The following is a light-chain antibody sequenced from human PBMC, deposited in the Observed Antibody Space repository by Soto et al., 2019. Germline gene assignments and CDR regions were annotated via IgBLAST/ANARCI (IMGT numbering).Light chain of an antibody. CDR1: QSVSSSY. V-gene: IGKV3-20*01. CDR3: QQYGSSPPYT. J-gene: IGKJ2*01. CDR2: GAS. Sequence: EIVLTQSPGTLSLSPGERATLSCRASQSVSSSYLAWYQHKPGQAPRLLIYGASSRATGIPDSFSGSGSGTDCTLTSSRLEPEDYAVYYCQQYGSSPPYTFGQGTKLEIK.